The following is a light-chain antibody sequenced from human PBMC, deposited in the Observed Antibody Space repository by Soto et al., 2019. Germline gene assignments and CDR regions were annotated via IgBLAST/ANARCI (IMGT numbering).Light chain of an antibody. CDR3: QQANSCPFT. CDR2: AAS. Sequence: DIQMTQSPSSLPASVGDRATITCRASQGISSWLAWSQQKPGKAPKLLIYAASSLQSGVPSRFSGSGSGTDFTLTISSLQPEDFATYYCQQANSCPFTFGPGTKVDIK. CDR1: QGISSW. V-gene: IGKV1-12*01. J-gene: IGKJ3*01.